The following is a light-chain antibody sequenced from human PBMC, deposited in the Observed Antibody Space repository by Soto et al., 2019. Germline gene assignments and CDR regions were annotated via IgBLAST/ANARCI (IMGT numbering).Light chain of an antibody. CDR1: QDISIY. Sequence: DIQMTQSPSSLSASVGDRVTITCQASQDISIYLNWYQQKPGKAPKLLIYGASNLETGVPSRFSGSGSGTDFTFTISSLQPEDIATYYCQQYDNLPPTVGQGTKLEIK. J-gene: IGKJ2*01. V-gene: IGKV1-33*01. CDR2: GAS. CDR3: QQYDNLPPT.